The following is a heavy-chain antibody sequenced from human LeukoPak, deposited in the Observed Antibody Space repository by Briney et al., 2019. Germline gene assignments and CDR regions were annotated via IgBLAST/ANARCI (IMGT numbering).Heavy chain of an antibody. CDR2: ILTSGST. D-gene: IGHD4-17*01. V-gene: IGHV4-4*07. Sequence: PSETLSLTCTVSGGSISNFYWSWIRQPAGKGLEWIGRILTSGSTNYNPSLKSRVTMSADTSKNQFSLKLSYVTAADTAVYYCARVRGSTVTTRPGGYYYDYMDVWGKGTTVTISS. CDR3: ARVRGSTVTTRPGGYYYDYMDV. CDR1: GGSISNFY. J-gene: IGHJ6*03.